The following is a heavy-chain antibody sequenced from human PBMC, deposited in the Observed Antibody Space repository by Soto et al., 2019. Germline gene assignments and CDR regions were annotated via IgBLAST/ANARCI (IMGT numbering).Heavy chain of an antibody. V-gene: IGHV4-31*03. CDR2: IYNIGNSGTA. CDR1: GASIYNGGYF. CDR3: AKDSGYNYGYFRWFDP. Sequence: PSETLSLTCSVSGASIYNGGYFWSWIRQSPGKGLEWIGYIYNIGNSGTAYYNPSLESRLTISIDTSKNQFSLNLTSVTAADTAVYYCAKDSGYNYGYFRWFDPWGQGTLVTVSS. J-gene: IGHJ5*02. D-gene: IGHD5-18*01.